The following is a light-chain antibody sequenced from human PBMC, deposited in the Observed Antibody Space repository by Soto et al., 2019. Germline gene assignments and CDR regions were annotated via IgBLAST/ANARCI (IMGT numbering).Light chain of an antibody. CDR1: QSISSY. V-gene: IGKV1-5*03. CDR3: QQYDSYSPT. J-gene: IGKJ1*01. CDR2: KAS. Sequence: DIQMTQSPSSLSASVGGRVTITRRASQSISSYLNRYQEKPGKAPKLLIYKASSLESGVPSRFSGSGSGTEFTLTISILQPDDFATYYSQQYDSYSPTFGQGTKVDI.